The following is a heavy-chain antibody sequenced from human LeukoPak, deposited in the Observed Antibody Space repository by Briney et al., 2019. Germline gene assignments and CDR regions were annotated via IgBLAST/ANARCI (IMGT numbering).Heavy chain of an antibody. CDR1: GFTFSSYE. J-gene: IGHJ4*02. V-gene: IGHV3-48*03. CDR2: IRSSGSTI. Sequence: PGGSLRLSCAASGFTFSSYEMNWVRQAPGKGVEWVSYIRSSGSTIYYADSVKGRFAISRDNSKNTLYLQMDSLRDEETAVYYCAKEVPYSNTWYTIDYWGQGTLVIVSS. CDR3: AKEVPYSNTWYTIDY. D-gene: IGHD6-13*01.